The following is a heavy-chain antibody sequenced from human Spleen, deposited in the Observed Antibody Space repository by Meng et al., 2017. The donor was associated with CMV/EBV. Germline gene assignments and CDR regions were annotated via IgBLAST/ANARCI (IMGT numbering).Heavy chain of an antibody. CDR2: INSDGSST. CDR3: AREKECSSTSCQFDLYYYYGMDV. Sequence: GESLKISCAASGFTFSSYWMHWVRQAPGKGLVWVSRINSDGSSTTYADSVNGRFTVSRDNARNSLYLQMNTLRAEDTAVYYCAREKECSSTSCQFDLYYYYGMDVWGQGTTVTVSS. V-gene: IGHV3-74*01. D-gene: IGHD2-2*01. J-gene: IGHJ6*02. CDR1: GFTFSSYW.